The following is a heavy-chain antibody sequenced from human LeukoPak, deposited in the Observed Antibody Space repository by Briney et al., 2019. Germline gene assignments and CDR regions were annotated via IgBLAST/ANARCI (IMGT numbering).Heavy chain of an antibody. D-gene: IGHD6-19*01. CDR2: IYPGDSDT. J-gene: IGHJ6*02. CDR1: GYSFTSSW. Sequence: GESLKISCKGSGYSFTSSWIGWVRQMPGKGLEWMGIIYPGDSDTRYSPSFQGQVTISADKSISTAYLQWSSLKASDTAMYYCARTEVAVAEGLNYYYYGMDVWGQGTTVTVSS. V-gene: IGHV5-51*01. CDR3: ARTEVAVAEGLNYYYYGMDV.